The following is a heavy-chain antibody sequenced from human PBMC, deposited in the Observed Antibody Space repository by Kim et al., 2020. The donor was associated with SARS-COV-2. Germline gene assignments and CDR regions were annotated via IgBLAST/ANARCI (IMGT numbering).Heavy chain of an antibody. CDR3: SCETVPTNYYYGMDV. V-gene: IGHV4-34*01. D-gene: IGHD4-17*01. Sequence: SETLSLTCAVYGGSIRGYYWSWIRQPPEKGLEWIGEINHSGSTNYNPSLKSRVTISVDTSKNQFSLKLSSVTAAATAVYYCSCETVPTNYYYGMDVWGQG. CDR1: GGSIRGYY. J-gene: IGHJ6*02. CDR2: INHSGST.